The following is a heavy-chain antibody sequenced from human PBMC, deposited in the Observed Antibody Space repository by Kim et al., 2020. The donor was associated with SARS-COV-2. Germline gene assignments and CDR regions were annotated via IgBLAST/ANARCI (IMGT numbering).Heavy chain of an antibody. CDR1: GFTFSDYG. Sequence: GGSLRLSCAASGFTFSDYGTHWVRQAPGKGLEWAAGIWHDGTNKHYADSVKGRFAISRDNSKSMLYLEMNSLRVEDTAVYYCAKDQGYQLAGNGGFDIWGQGTMVTVSS. CDR3: AKDQGYQLAGNGGFDI. D-gene: IGHD2-2*01. CDR2: IWHDGTNK. J-gene: IGHJ3*02. V-gene: IGHV3-33*06.